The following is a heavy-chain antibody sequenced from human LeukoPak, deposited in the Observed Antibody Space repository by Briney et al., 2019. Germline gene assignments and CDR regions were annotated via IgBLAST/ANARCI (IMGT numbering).Heavy chain of an antibody. CDR3: ARLFGGYSSSWYFDL. CDR1: GYSFTSYW. J-gene: IGHJ2*01. CDR2: IYPGDSDT. D-gene: IGHD6-13*01. V-gene: IGHV5-51*01. Sequence: GESLKISCKGSGYSFTSYWIGWVRQMPGKGLEWMGIIYPGDSDTRYGPSIQGQVTISADKSISTAYLQWSSLKASDTAMYYCARLFGGYSSSWYFDLWGRGTLVTVSS.